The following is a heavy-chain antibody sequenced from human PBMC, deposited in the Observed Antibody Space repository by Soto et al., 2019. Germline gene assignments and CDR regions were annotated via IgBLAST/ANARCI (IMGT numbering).Heavy chain of an antibody. J-gene: IGHJ4*02. CDR2: VRNKANSYST. D-gene: IGHD2-2*01. Sequence: EVQLVESGGGLVQPGGSLRLSCVVSGFTFSDHYMDWVRQAPGKGLEYIGRVRNKANSYSTEYAASVKGRFTISRDDSKNSLYLQMNSLKTEDTAVYYCVRDSRFWRLDYWGQGTLVTVSS. V-gene: IGHV3-72*01. CDR1: GFTFSDHY. CDR3: VRDSRFWRLDY.